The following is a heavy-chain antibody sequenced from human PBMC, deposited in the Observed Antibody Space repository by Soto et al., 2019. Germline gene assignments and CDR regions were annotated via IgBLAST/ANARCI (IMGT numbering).Heavy chain of an antibody. D-gene: IGHD3-9*01. J-gene: IGHJ4*02. V-gene: IGHV1-69*06. CDR3: ARARDYDMLTGYYDY. CDR1: GGTFTSYA. CDR2: IIPIFGTA. Sequence: ASVKVSCKASGGTFTSYAISWVRQAPGQGLEWMGGIIPIFGTANYAQKFQGRVTITADKSTGTAYMELSSLRSEDTAVYYCARARDYDMLTGYYDYWGQGTLVTVSS.